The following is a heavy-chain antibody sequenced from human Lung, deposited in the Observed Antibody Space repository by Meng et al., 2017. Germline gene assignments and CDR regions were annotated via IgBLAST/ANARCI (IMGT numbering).Heavy chain of an antibody. Sequence: QWRRVQSGAEVKKPGASVKVSCKPSGYNFPDYWLHWVRRAPGQGLEWTGRIDPKSGDTHYAQRFQGRVTMTGDTSISTAYMELSGLRSDDTAMYYCARDEDISAAGKLFGDYWGQGTLVTVSS. D-gene: IGHD6-13*01. J-gene: IGHJ4*02. CDR1: GYNFPDYW. CDR3: ARDEDISAAGKLFGDY. CDR2: IDPKSGDT. V-gene: IGHV1-2*06.